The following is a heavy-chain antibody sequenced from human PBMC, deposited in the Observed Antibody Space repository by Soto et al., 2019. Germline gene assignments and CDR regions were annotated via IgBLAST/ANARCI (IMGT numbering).Heavy chain of an antibody. CDR1: GFTFSSYA. Sequence: GGSLRLSCAASGFTFSSYAMSWVRQAPGKGLEWVSAITGSGGGTYYVDSVKGRFTLSRDNSKSTLYLQMNSLRAEDTAVYYCAKDFRSGYYGVFDRWGQGTMVTVSS. J-gene: IGHJ3*02. V-gene: IGHV3-23*01. CDR3: AKDFRSGYYGVFDR. CDR2: ITGSGGGT. D-gene: IGHD3-22*01.